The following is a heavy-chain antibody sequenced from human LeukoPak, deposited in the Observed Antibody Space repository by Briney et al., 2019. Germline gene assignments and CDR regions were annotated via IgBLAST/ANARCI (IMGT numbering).Heavy chain of an antibody. J-gene: IGHJ3*02. CDR3: AREARVWSSFDI. D-gene: IGHD3-3*01. Sequence: SETLSLTCTVSGGSISSYYGSWIRQPAGKGLEWIGRIYTSGSTNYNPSLKSRVTISVDTSKNQFSLKLSSVTAADTAVYYCAREARVWSSFDIWGQGTMVTVSS. V-gene: IGHV4-4*07. CDR2: IYTSGST. CDR1: GGSISSYY.